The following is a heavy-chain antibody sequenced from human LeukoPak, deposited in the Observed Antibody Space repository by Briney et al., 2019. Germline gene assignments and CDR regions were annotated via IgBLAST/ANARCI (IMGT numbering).Heavy chain of an antibody. CDR1: GYTFTGYY. J-gene: IGHJ4*02. V-gene: IGHV1-2*02. D-gene: IGHD5-24*01. CDR3: ARDSEMATTLDY. CDR2: INPNSGGT. Sequence: APVKVSCKASGYTFTGYYMHWVRQAPGQGLEWMGWINPNSGGTNYAQKFQGRVTMTRDTSISTAYMELSRLRSDDTAVYYCARDSEMATTLDYWGQGTLVTVSS.